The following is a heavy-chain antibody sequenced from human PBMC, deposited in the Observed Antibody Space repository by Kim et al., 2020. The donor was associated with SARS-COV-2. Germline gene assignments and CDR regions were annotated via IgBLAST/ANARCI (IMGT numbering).Heavy chain of an antibody. CDR2: TETDGSST. D-gene: IGHD3-10*01. CDR3: TRGVRTLVI. CDR1: GFTFSSYL. V-gene: IGHV3-74*01. Sequence: GGSLRLSCAASGFTFSSYLMHWVRQAPGKGLEWVSRTETDGSSTTYADSVKGRSTASRDNAKNKLYRQMNSLRVEDPAVYYCTRGVRTLVIWVQGTTVTV. J-gene: IGHJ6*02.